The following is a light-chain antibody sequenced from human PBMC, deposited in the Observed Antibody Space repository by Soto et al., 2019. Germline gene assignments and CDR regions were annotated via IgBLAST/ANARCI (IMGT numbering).Light chain of an antibody. J-gene: IGLJ1*01. CDR3: NSYRTVSTYV. Sequence: ALTQPASVSGSPGQSITISCTGTSSDIGGYNFVSWYQHHPGKAPKLLIHDVSNRPSGVSSRFSGSKSGNTASLTISGLQAEDEADYYCNSYRTVSTYVFGTGTKLTVL. CDR1: SSDIGGYNF. CDR2: DVS. V-gene: IGLV2-14*03.